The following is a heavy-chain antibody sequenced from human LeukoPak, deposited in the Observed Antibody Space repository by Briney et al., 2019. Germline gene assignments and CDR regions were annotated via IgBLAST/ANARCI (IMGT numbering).Heavy chain of an antibody. J-gene: IGHJ5*02. Sequence: SETLSLTCTVSGGSISSYYWSWIRQPPGKGLEWIGYIYYSGSTNYNPSLKSRVTISVDRSKNQFSLKLSSVTAADTAVYYCARGQYQLLDWFDPWGQGTLVTVSS. CDR3: ARGQYQLLDWFDP. CDR2: IYYSGST. D-gene: IGHD2-2*01. CDR1: GGSISSYY. V-gene: IGHV4-59*12.